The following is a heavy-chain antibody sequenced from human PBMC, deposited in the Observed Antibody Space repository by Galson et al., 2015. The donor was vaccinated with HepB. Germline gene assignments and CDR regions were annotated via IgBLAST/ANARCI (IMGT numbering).Heavy chain of an antibody. V-gene: IGHV3-21*01. Sequence: SLRLSCAASGFTFSSYSMNWVRQAPGKGLEWVSSISSSSSYIYYADSVKGRFTISRDNAKNSLYLQMNSLRAEDTAVYYCAREGIAAAGAFDYWGQGTLVTVSS. D-gene: IGHD6-13*01. J-gene: IGHJ4*02. CDR3: AREGIAAAGAFDY. CDR1: GFTFSSYS. CDR2: ISSSSSYI.